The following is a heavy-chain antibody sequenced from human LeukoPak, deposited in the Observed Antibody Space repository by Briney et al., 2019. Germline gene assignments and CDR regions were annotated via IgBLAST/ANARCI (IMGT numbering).Heavy chain of an antibody. CDR1: GFTFSSYE. CDR3: ARDTIQEGAFDI. CDR2: ISSNGSTI. D-gene: IGHD5-24*01. Sequence: GGSLRLSCAASGFTFSSYEMNWVRQAPGKGLEWVSYISSNGSTIYYADSVKGRFTISRDNAKNSLYLQMNSLRAEDTAVYYCARDTIQEGAFDIWGQGTMVTVSS. V-gene: IGHV3-48*03. J-gene: IGHJ3*02.